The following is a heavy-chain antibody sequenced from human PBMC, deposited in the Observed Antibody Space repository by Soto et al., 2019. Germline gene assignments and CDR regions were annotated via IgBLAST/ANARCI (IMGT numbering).Heavy chain of an antibody. Sequence: EVQLLASGGGLVQPGGSLRLSCAASGFTFSSYAMSWVRQAPGKGLEWVSLISGSGGATYYADSVKGRFTISRDNSRNTLYLQRNGLRPEAQAFYYFGNNPAPPPPDNWGQGPLVTDPS. J-gene: IGHJ4*02. CDR1: GFTFSSYA. V-gene: IGHV3-23*01. CDR3: GNNPAPPPPDN. CDR2: ISGSGGAT.